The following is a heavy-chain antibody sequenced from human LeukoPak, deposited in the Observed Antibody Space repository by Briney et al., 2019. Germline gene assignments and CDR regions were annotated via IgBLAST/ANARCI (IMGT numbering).Heavy chain of an antibody. CDR3: AREPPYYYGSGSYYNGIDY. V-gene: IGHV4-39*07. CDR1: GGSISSSSYY. J-gene: IGHJ4*02. D-gene: IGHD3-10*01. CDR2: IYYSGST. Sequence: SETLSLTCTVSGGSISSSSYYWGWIRQPPGKGLEWIGSIYYSGSTYYNPSLKSRVTISVDTAKNQFSLKLSSVPAADTAVYYCAREPPYYYGSGSYYNGIDYWGQGTLVTVSS.